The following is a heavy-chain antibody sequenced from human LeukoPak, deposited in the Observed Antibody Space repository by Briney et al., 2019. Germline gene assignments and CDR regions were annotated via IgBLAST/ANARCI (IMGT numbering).Heavy chain of an antibody. Sequence: SETLSLTCAVYGGSFSGYYWSWIRQPPGKGLEWIGEINHSGSTSYNPSLKSRVTISVDTSKNQFSLKLSSVIAADTAVYYCARALPTGKYYFDYWGQGTLVTVSS. CDR3: ARALPTGKYYFDY. J-gene: IGHJ4*02. V-gene: IGHV4-34*01. CDR1: GGSFSGYY. D-gene: IGHD4-17*01. CDR2: INHSGST.